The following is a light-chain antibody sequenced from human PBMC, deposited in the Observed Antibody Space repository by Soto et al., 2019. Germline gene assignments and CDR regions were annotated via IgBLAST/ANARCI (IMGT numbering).Light chain of an antibody. CDR2: DVS. CDR3: SSYTSSSTLVV. Sequence: QSALTQPASVSGSPGQSITISCTGTSSDVGGYNYVPWYQQHPGKAPKLMIYDVSNRPSGVSNRFSGSKSGNTASLTIPGLQAEDEADYYCSSYTSSSTLVVFGGGTKLTVL. V-gene: IGLV2-14*01. CDR1: SSDVGGYNY. J-gene: IGLJ2*01.